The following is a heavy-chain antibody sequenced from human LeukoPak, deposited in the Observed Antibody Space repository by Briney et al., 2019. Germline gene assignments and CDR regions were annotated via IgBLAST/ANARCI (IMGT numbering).Heavy chain of an antibody. J-gene: IGHJ3*02. CDR3: ARPLTLGFEAFDI. CDR2: INPNSGGT. D-gene: IGHD3-9*01. V-gene: IGHV1-2*02. CDR1: GYTFTVYS. Sequence: GASVKVSCKASGYTFTVYSMHWVRQAPGQGLEWVGRINPNSGGTNYAQKFQGRVTMTRDTSISTAYMELSRLRSDDTAVYYCARPLTLGFEAFDIWGQGTTVSVSS.